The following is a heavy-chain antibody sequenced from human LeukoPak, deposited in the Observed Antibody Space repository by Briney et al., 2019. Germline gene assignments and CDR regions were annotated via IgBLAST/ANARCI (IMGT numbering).Heavy chain of an antibody. V-gene: IGHV3-33*06. CDR1: GFTFSSYG. CDR2: IWYDGSNK. D-gene: IGHD6-19*01. Sequence: GGSLRLSCAASGFTFSSYGMHWVRQAPGKGLGWVAVIWYDGSNKYYADSVKGRFTISRDNSKNTLYLQMNSLRAEDTAVYYCAKGSIAVAGKGAYFDYWGQGTLVTVSS. CDR3: AKGSIAVAGKGAYFDY. J-gene: IGHJ4*02.